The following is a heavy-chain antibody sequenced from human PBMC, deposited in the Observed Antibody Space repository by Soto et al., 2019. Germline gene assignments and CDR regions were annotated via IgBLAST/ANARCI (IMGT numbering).Heavy chain of an antibody. V-gene: IGHV3-64D*06. Sequence: PGGSLRLGCSGSGVTFSHHSLYWVCQAPGKGLRYVSTISGNGGNTHYAASVRGRFTISRDNSKNTVFLQMSGLGVADSAVYYCAKDLGAVPGTGDGFDYWGRGTLVTVSS. J-gene: IGHJ4*02. D-gene: IGHD6-19*01. CDR1: GVTFSHHS. CDR3: AKDLGAVPGTGDGFDY. CDR2: ISGNGGNT.